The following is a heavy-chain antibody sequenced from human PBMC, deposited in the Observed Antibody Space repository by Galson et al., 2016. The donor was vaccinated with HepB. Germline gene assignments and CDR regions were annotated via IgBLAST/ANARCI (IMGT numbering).Heavy chain of an antibody. CDR3: AKGQRSTWWDGMDD. CDR1: GFTFDDYA. V-gene: IGHV3-9*01. J-gene: IGHJ6*02. D-gene: IGHD6-13*01. Sequence: SLRLSCAASGFTFDDYAMYWVRQAPGKGLEWVSGISWNSGSIGYADSVKGRFAISRDNAKNSLYLQMNSLRAEDTALYYCAKGQRSTWWDGMDDWGQGTTVTVSS. CDR2: ISWNSGSI.